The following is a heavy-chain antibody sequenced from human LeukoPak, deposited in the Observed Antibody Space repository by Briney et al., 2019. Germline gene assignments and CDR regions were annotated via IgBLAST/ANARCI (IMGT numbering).Heavy chain of an antibody. CDR3: AKVPAVAAYYFDY. Sequence: GGSLRLSCAASGFTFSSYGMHWVRQAPGKGLEWVAVISYDGSNKYYADSVKGRFTISRDNSKNTLYLQMNSLRAEDTAVYYCAKVPAVAAYYFDYWGQGTLVTVSS. D-gene: IGHD6-19*01. CDR1: GFTFSSYG. J-gene: IGHJ4*02. V-gene: IGHV3-30*18. CDR2: ISYDGSNK.